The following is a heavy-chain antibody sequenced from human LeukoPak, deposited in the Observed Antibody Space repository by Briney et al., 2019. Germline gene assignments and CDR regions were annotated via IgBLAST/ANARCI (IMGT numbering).Heavy chain of an antibody. J-gene: IGHJ3*02. CDR2: IYPGDSDT. V-gene: IGHV5-51*01. CDR1: GGSISSYY. Sequence: ETLSLTCTVSGGSISSYYWTWLRQPPGKGLEWMGIIYPGDSDTRYSPSFQGQVTISADKSISTAYLQWSSLKASDTAMYYCARPRHYYDSSGYYYDAFDIWGQGTMVTVSS. CDR3: ARPRHYYDSSGYYYDAFDI. D-gene: IGHD3-22*01.